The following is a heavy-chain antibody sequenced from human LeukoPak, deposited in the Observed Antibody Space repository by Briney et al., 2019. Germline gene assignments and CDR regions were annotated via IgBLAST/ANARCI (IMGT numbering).Heavy chain of an antibody. CDR1: GFTFSSYA. J-gene: IGHJ4*02. V-gene: IGHV3-23*01. Sequence: GGSLRLSCAASGFTFSSYAMSWVRQAPGKGLEWASAISGSGGSTYYADSVKGRFTMSRDNGQEKLFLQLTSLRVEDTAVYFCVREAMFDRSLDQWGQGTLVTVSS. CDR2: ISGSGGST. CDR3: VREAMFDRSLDQ. D-gene: IGHD3-22*01.